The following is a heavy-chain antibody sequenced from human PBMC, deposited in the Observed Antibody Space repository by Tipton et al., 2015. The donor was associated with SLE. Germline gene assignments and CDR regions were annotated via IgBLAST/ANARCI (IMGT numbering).Heavy chain of an antibody. D-gene: IGHD1-1*01. J-gene: IGHJ4*02. Sequence: GLVKPSETLSLTCAVYGGSFSDYSWSWIRQPPGKGLEWIGEINHSGSTNYNPSLKSRVTISVDTSKIQFSLKLSSVTAADTAVYYCATVEFADDYWGQGTLVTVSS. V-gene: IGHV4-34*01. CDR3: ATVEFADDY. CDR1: GGSFSDYS. CDR2: INHSGST.